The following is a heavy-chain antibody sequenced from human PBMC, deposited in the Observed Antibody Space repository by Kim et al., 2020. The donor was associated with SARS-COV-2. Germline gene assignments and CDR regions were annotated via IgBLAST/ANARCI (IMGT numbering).Heavy chain of an antibody. CDR1: GFTFSSYA. J-gene: IGHJ6*02. Sequence: GGSLRLSCAASGFTFSSYAMSWVRQAPGKGLEWVSAISGSGGSTYYADSVKGRFTISRDNSKNTLYLQMNSLRAEDTAVYYCANLELLWFGELRRPYYGMDVWGQGTTVTVSS. CDR2: ISGSGGST. D-gene: IGHD3-10*01. CDR3: ANLELLWFGELRRPYYGMDV. V-gene: IGHV3-23*01.